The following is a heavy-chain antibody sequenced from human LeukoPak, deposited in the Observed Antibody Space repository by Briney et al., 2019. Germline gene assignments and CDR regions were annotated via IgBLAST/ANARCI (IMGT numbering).Heavy chain of an antibody. J-gene: IGHJ6*02. CDR2: INPNSGGT. D-gene: IGHD3-3*01. CDR1: GYTFTGYY. V-gene: IGHV1-2*02. Sequence: GASVKVSCKASGYTFTGYYMHWVRQAPGQGLEWMGWINPNSGGTNYAQKFQGRVTMTRDTSISTAYMELSRLRSDDTAVYYCAGRTDYDFWSGYHTDYYGMDVWGQGTTVTVSS. CDR3: AGRTDYDFWSGYHTDYYGMDV.